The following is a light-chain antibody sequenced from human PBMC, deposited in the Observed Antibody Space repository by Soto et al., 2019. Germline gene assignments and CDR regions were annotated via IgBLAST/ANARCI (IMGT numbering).Light chain of an antibody. CDR3: SSYTGSSTYV. V-gene: IGLV2-14*03. CDR2: DVS. CDR1: SNDVGGYNY. J-gene: IGLJ1*01. Sequence: QSALTQPASVSASPGQSITISCTGTSNDVGGYNYVSWYQQHPGKAPKLMIYDVSNRPSGVSNRFSGSKSANTASLTISGLQTEDESDYYCSSYTGSSTYVFGTGTKVTVL.